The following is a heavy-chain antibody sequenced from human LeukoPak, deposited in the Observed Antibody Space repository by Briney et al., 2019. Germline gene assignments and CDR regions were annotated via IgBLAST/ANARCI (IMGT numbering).Heavy chain of an antibody. CDR3: AKDLSPNAYYYDSSGL. CDR2: ISGSGGST. J-gene: IGHJ4*02. CDR1: GFTFSSYA. D-gene: IGHD3-22*01. Sequence: GGSLRLSCAASGFTFSSYAMSWVRQAPGKGLEWVSAISGSGGSTYYADSVKGRITISRDNSKNTLYLQMNSLRAEDTAVYYCAKDLSPNAYYYDSSGLWGQGTLVTVSS. V-gene: IGHV3-23*01.